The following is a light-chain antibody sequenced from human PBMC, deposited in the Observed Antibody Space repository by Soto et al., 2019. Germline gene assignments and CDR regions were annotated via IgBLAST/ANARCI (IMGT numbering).Light chain of an antibody. V-gene: IGLV2-8*01. CDR1: SSDVGGYNI. Sequence: QSALTQPPSASGSPGQSVTISCTGTSSDVGGYNIVSWYQQHPGNAPKLLIYEVFRRPSGVPDRFSGSKSGNTASLTVSGLQAEDEADDYCSSYAASDNFVVFGGGTKLTVL. CDR3: SSYAASDNFVV. J-gene: IGLJ2*01. CDR2: EVF.